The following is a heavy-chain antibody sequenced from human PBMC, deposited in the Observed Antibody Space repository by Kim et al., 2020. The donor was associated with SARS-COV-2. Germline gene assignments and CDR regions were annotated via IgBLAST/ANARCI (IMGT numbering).Heavy chain of an antibody. D-gene: IGHD3-10*01. CDR2: INAGNGNT. J-gene: IGHJ4*02. Sequence: ASVKVSCKASGYTFTSYAMHWVRQAPGQRLEWMGWINAGNGNTKYSQKFQGRVTITRDTSASTAYMELSSLRSEDTAVYYCARQSMVRGPPDGYWGQGTLVTVSS. CDR3: ARQSMVRGPPDGY. V-gene: IGHV1-3*01. CDR1: GYTFTSYA.